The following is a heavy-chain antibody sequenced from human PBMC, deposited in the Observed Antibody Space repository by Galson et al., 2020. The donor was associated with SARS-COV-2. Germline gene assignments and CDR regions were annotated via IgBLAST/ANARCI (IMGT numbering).Heavy chain of an antibody. J-gene: IGHJ4*01. CDR1: DNSISSNSCY. CDR2: IYYDGST. CDR3: SRDFSRELLRW. Sequence: ASETLSLTCTVSDNSISSNSCYWGWIRQPPGKGLEWIGNIYYDGSTYYNPSLKSRVTISIDTSKNHFSLRLNSVTAADTAVYYCSRDFSRELLRWWGQGTLVTVSS. V-gene: IGHV4-39*07. D-gene: IGHD1-26*01.